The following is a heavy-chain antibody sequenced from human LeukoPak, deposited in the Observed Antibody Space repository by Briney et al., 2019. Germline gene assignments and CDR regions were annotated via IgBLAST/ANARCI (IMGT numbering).Heavy chain of an antibody. D-gene: IGHD2-21*01. Sequence: SETPSLTCAVYGGSFSGYYWSWIRQSPGKGLEWIGEINHSGRINDNPSLRSRLTISVDTSKNQFSLKLRSVTAADTAVYYCARDIKTGGDYWYYDFWSRGTLVTVSS. V-gene: IGHV4-34*01. J-gene: IGHJ2*01. CDR3: ARDIKTGGDYWYYDF. CDR1: GGSFSGYY. CDR2: INHSGRI.